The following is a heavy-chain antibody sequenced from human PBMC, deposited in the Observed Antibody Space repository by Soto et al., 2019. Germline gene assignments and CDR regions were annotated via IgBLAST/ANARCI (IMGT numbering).Heavy chain of an antibody. V-gene: IGHV1-69*04. J-gene: IGHJ4*02. Sequence: ASVKVSCKASGVTFSSYTISWVRQAPGQGLEWMGRIIPILGIANYAQKFQGRVTITADKSTSTAYMELSSLRSEDTAVYYCARDPSTYYYDLWGQGTLVTVSS. CDR1: GVTFSSYT. CDR2: IIPILGIA. CDR3: ARDPSTYYYDL.